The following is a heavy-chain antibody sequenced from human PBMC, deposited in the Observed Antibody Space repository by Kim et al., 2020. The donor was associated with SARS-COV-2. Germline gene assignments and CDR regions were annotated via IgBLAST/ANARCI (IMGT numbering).Heavy chain of an antibody. CDR3: AKHNGNYFYDMDV. J-gene: IGHJ6*02. D-gene: IGHD1-26*01. V-gene: IGHV3-23*01. Sequence: SADSVQCRFTVSRDNSWDTLYLQMSSLRVDDTAVYYCAKHNGNYFYDMDVWGQGATVTVSS.